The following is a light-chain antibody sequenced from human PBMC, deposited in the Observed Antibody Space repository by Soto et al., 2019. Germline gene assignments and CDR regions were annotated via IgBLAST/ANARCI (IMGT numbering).Light chain of an antibody. Sequence: QSVLTQPPSVSGTPGQRVIISCSGSSSNIGSNAVNWYQQLPGTAPKLLMASSNQRPSGVPDRFSGPKSGTSASLAISGLQSEDEADYYCATWDDSLNAVVFGGGTKLTV. CDR1: SSNIGSNA. J-gene: IGLJ2*01. V-gene: IGLV1-44*01. CDR3: ATWDDSLNAVV. CDR2: SSN.